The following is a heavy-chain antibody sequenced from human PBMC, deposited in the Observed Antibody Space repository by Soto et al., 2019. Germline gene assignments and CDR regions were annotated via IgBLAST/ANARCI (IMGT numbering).Heavy chain of an antibody. CDR3: AKESRDDAFDI. J-gene: IGHJ3*02. Sequence: PGGSLRLSCAASGFTFDDYAMHWVRQAPGKGLEWVSGISWNSGSIGYADSVKGRFTISRDNAKNSLYLQMNSLRAEDTALYYCAKESRDDAFDIWGQGTMVTVSS. V-gene: IGHV3-9*01. CDR2: ISWNSGSI. CDR1: GFTFDDYA.